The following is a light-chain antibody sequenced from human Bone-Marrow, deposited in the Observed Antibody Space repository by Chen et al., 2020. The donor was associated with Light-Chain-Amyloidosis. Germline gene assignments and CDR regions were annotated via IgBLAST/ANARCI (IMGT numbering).Light chain of an antibody. CDR1: DLPTKY. CDR3: QSADSSGTDEVI. Sequence: SYELTQPPSVSVSPRQTARLTCSGDDLPTKYAYWYQQKPGQAPVLVIHRDNERPSGISERFYGSGSGTTATLTISGGQAEDEADYHCQSADSSGTDEVILGGGTKLTVL. J-gene: IGLJ2*01. CDR2: RDN. V-gene: IGLV3-25*03.